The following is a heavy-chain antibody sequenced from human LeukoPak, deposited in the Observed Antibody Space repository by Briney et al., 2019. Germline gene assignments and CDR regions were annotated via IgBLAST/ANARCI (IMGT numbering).Heavy chain of an antibody. Sequence: PGRSLRLSCATSGFTFTSWGMHWVRQAPDKGLEWVAVIWYDGSKKYYADSVKGRFTISRDNSKNTLYLQMNSLRAEDTAVYYCAKARFLEWLLSLWGQGTLVTVSS. CDR3: AKARFLEWLLSL. V-gene: IGHV3-33*06. J-gene: IGHJ4*02. CDR1: GFTFTSWG. CDR2: IWYDGSKK. D-gene: IGHD3-3*01.